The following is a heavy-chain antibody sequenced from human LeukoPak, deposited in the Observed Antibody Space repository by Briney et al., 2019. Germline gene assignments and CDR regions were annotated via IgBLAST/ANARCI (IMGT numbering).Heavy chain of an antibody. J-gene: IGHJ3*02. CDR2: ISGSDDNT. Sequence: PGGSPRLPCAASGFTVSSNYMSWVRQAPGKGLQWVSAISGSDDNTYYADSVKGRFTISRDNSKNTLYLQMNSLRAEDTAVYKCAKGIGAAAAGALDIWGQGTMVTVSS. CDR3: AKGIGAAAAGALDI. CDR1: GFTVSSNY. D-gene: IGHD6-13*01. V-gene: IGHV3-23*01.